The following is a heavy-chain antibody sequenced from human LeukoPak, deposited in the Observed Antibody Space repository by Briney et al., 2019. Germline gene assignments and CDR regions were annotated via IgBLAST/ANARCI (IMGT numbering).Heavy chain of an antibody. V-gene: IGHV1-69*05. D-gene: IGHD2-8*02. J-gene: IGHJ4*02. Sequence: SVKVSCKASGGTFSSYAISWVRQAPGQGLEWMGGIIPIFGTANYAQKFQGRVTITTDESTSTAYMELSRLRSDDTAVYYCARPATVVYATASELDYWGQGTLVTVSS. CDR1: GGTFSSYA. CDR2: IIPIFGTA. CDR3: ARPATVVYATASELDY.